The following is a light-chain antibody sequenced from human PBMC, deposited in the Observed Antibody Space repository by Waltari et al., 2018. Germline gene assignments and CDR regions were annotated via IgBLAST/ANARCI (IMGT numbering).Light chain of an antibody. CDR1: SSDVGDY. Sequence: QSALTQPPSASGSPGQSVTISCTGTSSDVGDYVSWYQQHPGKAPKLMISEVTKRPSGVPDRFPGSKSGTPASLTVSGLQAEDEADYYCSSYAGSNNLVFGGGTKLTVL. CDR3: SSYAGSNNLV. V-gene: IGLV2-8*01. CDR2: EVT. J-gene: IGLJ2*01.